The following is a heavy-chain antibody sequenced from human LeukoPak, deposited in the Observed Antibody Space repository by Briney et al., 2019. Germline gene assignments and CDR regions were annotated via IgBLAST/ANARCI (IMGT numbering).Heavy chain of an antibody. CDR1: GYTFIGSY. CDR3: ARGGYDYYFGY. CDR2: INPNSGGT. J-gene: IGHJ4*02. V-gene: IGHV1-2*02. Sequence: ASVKVSCRASGYTFIGSYMHWLRQAPGQGLEWMGWINPNSGGTSYPQRFQGRVTMTRDTSITTAYMELTSLRSDDTAVYYCARGGYDYYFGYWGQGTLVTVSS. D-gene: IGHD5-12*01.